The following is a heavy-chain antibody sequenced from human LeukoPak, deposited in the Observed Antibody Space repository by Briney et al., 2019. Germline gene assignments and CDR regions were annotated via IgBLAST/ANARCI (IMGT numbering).Heavy chain of an antibody. D-gene: IGHD6-19*01. Sequence: GGSLRLSCAASGFTFSSYGMHWVRQAPGKGLEWVAFIRYDGSNKYYADSVKGRFTISRDNSKNTLYLQMNSPRAEDTAVYYCAKDLIAVAAPRTDYWGQGTLVTVSS. V-gene: IGHV3-30*02. J-gene: IGHJ4*02. CDR3: AKDLIAVAAPRTDY. CDR1: GFTFSSYG. CDR2: IRYDGSNK.